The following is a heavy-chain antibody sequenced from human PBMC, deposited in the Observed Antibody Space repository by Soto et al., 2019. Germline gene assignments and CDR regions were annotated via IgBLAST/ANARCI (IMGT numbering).Heavy chain of an antibody. Sequence: EVQVVESGGDLVEPGGSLRLSCASSGFTFSTYTMNWVRQAPGKGLEWVSSINGRGNYIYYAESVKGRFTISRDNANNSLYLQMDRLRAEDTALYYCVREDGKVGTNSAFDYWGLGALVTVSS. CDR3: VREDGKVGTNSAFDY. D-gene: IGHD1-26*01. V-gene: IGHV3-21*01. J-gene: IGHJ4*02. CDR2: INGRGNYI. CDR1: GFTFSTYT.